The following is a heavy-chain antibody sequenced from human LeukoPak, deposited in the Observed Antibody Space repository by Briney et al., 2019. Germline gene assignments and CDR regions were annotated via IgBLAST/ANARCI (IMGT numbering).Heavy chain of an antibody. CDR1: GFTFSSYG. J-gene: IGHJ4*02. V-gene: IGHV3-30*02. CDR2: IRYDGTNK. Sequence: PGGSLRLSCAASGFTFSSYGMHSVRQAPGKGLEWVAFIRYDGTNKYYADSVKGRFTISRDNSKHTMYLQMNSLRAEDTAVYFCATGRDTAMVRLDYWGQGTLVTVSS. D-gene: IGHD5-18*01. CDR3: ATGRDTAMVRLDY.